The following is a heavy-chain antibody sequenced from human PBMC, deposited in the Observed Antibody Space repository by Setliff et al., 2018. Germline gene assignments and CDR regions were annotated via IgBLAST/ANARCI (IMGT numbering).Heavy chain of an antibody. CDR1: GGSVSSTSHY. D-gene: IGHD3-10*01. V-gene: IGHV4-39*07. Sequence: LSLTCNVSGGSVSSTSHYWGWIRQPPGKGVEWIGSVYYSGYTYYNPSLQSRVTISVDMSKNQFSMKSTSVTAADTAVYYCARVDFTMIQGVLGLWGQGTLVTVPQ. J-gene: IGHJ1*01. CDR2: VYYSGYT. CDR3: ARVDFTMIQGVLGL.